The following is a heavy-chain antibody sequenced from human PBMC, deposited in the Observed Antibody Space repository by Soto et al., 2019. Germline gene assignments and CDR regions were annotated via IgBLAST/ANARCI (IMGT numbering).Heavy chain of an antibody. V-gene: IGHV4-59*08. CDR1: GGSISDYY. D-gene: IGHD2-15*01. Sequence: PSETLSLTCAVSGGSISDYYWSWIRQPPGKGLEWIGYIYYRGSTYYNPSLKSRVTISVDRSKNQFSLKLSSVTAADTAVYYCARLGCSGGSCPLDYWGQGTLVTVSS. J-gene: IGHJ4*02. CDR2: IYYRGST. CDR3: ARLGCSGGSCPLDY.